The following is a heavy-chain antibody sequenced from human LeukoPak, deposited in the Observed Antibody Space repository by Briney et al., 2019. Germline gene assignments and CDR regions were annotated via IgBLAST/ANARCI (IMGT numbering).Heavy chain of an antibody. CDR3: ARGHQGYGYGPHYYYYGMDV. V-gene: IGHV1-8*01. Sequence: ASVKVSCKASGYTFTSYDINWVRQATGQGLEWMGWMNPNSGNTGYAQKFQGRVTMTRNTSISTAYMELSSLRSEDTAVYYCARGHQGYGYGPHYYYYGMDVWGQGTTVTVSS. CDR2: MNPNSGNT. CDR1: GYTFTSYD. D-gene: IGHD5-18*01. J-gene: IGHJ6*02.